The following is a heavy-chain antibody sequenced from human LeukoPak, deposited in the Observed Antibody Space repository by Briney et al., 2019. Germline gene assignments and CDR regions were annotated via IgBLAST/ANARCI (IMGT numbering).Heavy chain of an antibody. V-gene: IGHV1-24*01. CDR1: GYTLTELS. J-gene: IGHJ6*03. CDR2: FDPEDGET. Sequence: GASVKVSCKVSGYTLTELSMHWVRQAPGKGLEWMGGFDPEDGETIYAQKFQGRVTMTRDTSISTAYMELSRLRSDDTAVYYCATSGSDDYYYMDVWGKGTTVIVSS. CDR3: ATSGSDDYYYMDV. D-gene: IGHD3-10*01.